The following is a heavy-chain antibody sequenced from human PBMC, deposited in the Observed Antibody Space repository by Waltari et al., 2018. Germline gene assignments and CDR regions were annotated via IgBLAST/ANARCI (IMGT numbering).Heavy chain of an antibody. CDR1: GFTFSSYA. CDR2: ISSNGGST. Sequence: VQLVESGGGLVQPGGSLRLSCSASGFTFSSYAMHWVRQAPGKGLEYVSAISSNGGSTYYADSVKGRFTISRDNAKNSLYLQMNSLRAEDTAVYYCARDKQWLVLWGQGTLVTVSS. D-gene: IGHD6-19*01. CDR3: ARDKQWLVL. V-gene: IGHV3-64*04. J-gene: IGHJ4*02.